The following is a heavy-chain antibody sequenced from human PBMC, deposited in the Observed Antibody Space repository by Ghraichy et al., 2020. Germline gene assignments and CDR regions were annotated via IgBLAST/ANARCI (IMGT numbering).Heavy chain of an antibody. Sequence: GGSLRLSCLGSGFRFSRHWMSWVRQAPRKGLAWVASIKADGSERHYVDSVKGRFTISRDNAENSVSLEMNSLRDEDTGIYYCARDPYGDYKYGGTDYWGQGTLVAVSS. V-gene: IGHV3-7*03. CDR1: GFRFSRHW. CDR2: IKADGSER. D-gene: IGHD4-17*01. CDR3: ARDPYGDYKYGGTDY. J-gene: IGHJ4*02.